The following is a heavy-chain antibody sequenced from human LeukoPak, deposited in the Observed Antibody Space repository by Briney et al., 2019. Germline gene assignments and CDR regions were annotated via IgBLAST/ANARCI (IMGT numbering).Heavy chain of an antibody. CDR2: IKSKTHGGTT. Sequence: PGGSLRLSCAASGFTFSNAWMNWVRQAPGKGLEWVGRIKSKTHGGTTDYAAPVKGRFTISRDDSKNTLYVQMNSLKSEDTAVYYCTAFESGGFYWGQGTLVTVSS. CDR3: TAFESGGFY. D-gene: IGHD2-15*01. CDR1: GFTFSNAW. J-gene: IGHJ4*02. V-gene: IGHV3-15*01.